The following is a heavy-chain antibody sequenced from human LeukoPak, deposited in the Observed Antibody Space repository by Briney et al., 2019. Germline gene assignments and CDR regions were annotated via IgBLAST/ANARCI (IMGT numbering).Heavy chain of an antibody. D-gene: IGHD6-13*01. J-gene: IGHJ6*04. CDR3: SRGRAEYYYYYGMDV. CDR1: GFTFSNFW. CDR2: IRSKAYGGTT. V-gene: IGHV3-49*04. Sequence: GGSLRLSCAASGFTFSNFWMSWVRQAPGKGLEWVGFIRSKAYGGTTEYAASVKGRFTISRDDSKSIAHLQMNSLKTEDTAVYYCSRGRAEYYYYYGMDVWGKGTTVTVSS.